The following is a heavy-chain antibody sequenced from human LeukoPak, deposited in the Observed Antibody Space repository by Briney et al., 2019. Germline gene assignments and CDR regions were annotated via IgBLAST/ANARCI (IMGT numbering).Heavy chain of an antibody. V-gene: IGHV3-7*01. D-gene: IGHD6-6*01. Sequence: GGSLRLSCAASGFTFSRYWMSWVRQAPGKGLEWVANIKQDGSEKYYVDSVKGRFTISRDNAKNSLYLQMNSLRAEDTAVYYCARDQVKARYSSSSSFDYWGQGTLVTVSS. J-gene: IGHJ4*02. CDR1: GFTFSRYW. CDR2: IKQDGSEK. CDR3: ARDQVKARYSSSSSFDY.